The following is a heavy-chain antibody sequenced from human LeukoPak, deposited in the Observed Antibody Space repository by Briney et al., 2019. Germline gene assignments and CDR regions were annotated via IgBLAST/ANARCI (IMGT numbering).Heavy chain of an antibody. Sequence: GGSLRLSCATPGFAVSNYYMSWIRQAPGKGLEWVSMINTGGSTRYADSVKGRFTISRDNSKNTVYLRMNSLRADDTALYYCSRESSQSHASDIWGQGTMVTVSS. J-gene: IGHJ3*02. CDR2: INTGGST. CDR3: SRESSQSHASDI. D-gene: IGHD6-19*01. CDR1: GFAVSNYY. V-gene: IGHV3-53*01.